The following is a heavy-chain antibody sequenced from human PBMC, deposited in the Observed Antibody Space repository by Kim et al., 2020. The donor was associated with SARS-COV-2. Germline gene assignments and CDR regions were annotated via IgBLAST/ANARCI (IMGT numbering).Heavy chain of an antibody. Sequence: GGSLRLSCAASGFTFSSYSMNWVRQAPGKGLEWVSSISSSSSYIYYADSVKGRFTISRDNAKNSLYLQMNSLRAEDTAGYYCARGGYSSSWWVYWGQGTLVTVSS. CDR3: ARGGYSSSWWVY. J-gene: IGHJ4*02. D-gene: IGHD6-13*01. CDR2: ISSSSSYI. CDR1: GFTFSSYS. V-gene: IGHV3-21*01.